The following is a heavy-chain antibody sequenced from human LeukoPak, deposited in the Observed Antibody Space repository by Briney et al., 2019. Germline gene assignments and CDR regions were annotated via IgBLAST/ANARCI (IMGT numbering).Heavy chain of an antibody. CDR1: GFTFSSYA. D-gene: IGHD4-17*01. CDR2: ISGSGGST. CDR3: ARDDYEGGAYKWFDP. J-gene: IGHJ5*02. V-gene: IGHV3-23*01. Sequence: PGGSLRLSCAASGFTFSSYAMSWVRQAPGKGLEWVSAISGSGGSTYYADSVKGRFTISRDNAKNSLYLQMSSLRAEDTAVYYCARDDYEGGAYKWFDPWGQGTLVTVSS.